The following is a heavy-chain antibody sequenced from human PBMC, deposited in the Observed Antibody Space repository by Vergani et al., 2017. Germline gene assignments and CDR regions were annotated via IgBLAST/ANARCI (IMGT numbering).Heavy chain of an antibody. CDR2: IRSKAYGQAT. V-gene: IGHV3-49*03. J-gene: IGHJ6*02. Sequence: EVQLVESGGDLVQPGRSLRLSCTASGFTFGYYAMDWFRQAPGQGLEWVGGIRSKAYGQATIYAASVKGRFTISRDNAKNSLYLQMNSLRAEDTAVYYCARKHISNYYDSSGYYYMGYYYGMDVWGQGTTVTVSS. CDR3: ARKHISNYYDSSGYYYMGYYYGMDV. CDR1: GFTFGYYA. D-gene: IGHD3-22*01.